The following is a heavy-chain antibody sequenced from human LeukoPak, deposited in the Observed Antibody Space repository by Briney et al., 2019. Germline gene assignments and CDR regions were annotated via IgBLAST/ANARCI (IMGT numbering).Heavy chain of an antibody. D-gene: IGHD5-18*01. CDR3: ASCGYSYGGLYYYYYMDV. Sequence: ASVKVSCKASGGTFSSYAISWVRQAPGQGLEWMGGIIPIFGTANYAQKFQGRVTITADKSTSTAYMELSSLRSEDTAVYYCASCGYSYGGLYYYYYMDVWGKGTTVTVSS. CDR2: IIPIFGTA. CDR1: GGTFSSYA. V-gene: IGHV1-69*06. J-gene: IGHJ6*03.